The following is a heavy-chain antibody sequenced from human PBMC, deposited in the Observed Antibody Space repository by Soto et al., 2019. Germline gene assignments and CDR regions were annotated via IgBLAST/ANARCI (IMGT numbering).Heavy chain of an antibody. J-gene: IGHJ4*02. CDR1: GFTFNNYA. D-gene: IGHD6-6*01. CDR2: ISASGAYT. V-gene: IGHV3-23*01. Sequence: EVHLLGSGGGLVNLGGSLRLSCAASGFTFNNYAVSWAGQTPGKGLEWVATISASGAYTFYADSVKGRFTISRDNSQNTLFLHMRSLRAGDTATYYCAKEVIAARPYYFDHWGQGTLVTVSS. CDR3: AKEVIAARPYYFDH.